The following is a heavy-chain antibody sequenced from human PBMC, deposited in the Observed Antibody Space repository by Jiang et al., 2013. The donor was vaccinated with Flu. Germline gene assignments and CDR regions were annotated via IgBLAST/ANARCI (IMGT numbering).Heavy chain of an antibody. CDR1: GGTFSNYA. J-gene: IGHJ6*04. V-gene: IGHV1-69*01. Sequence: GAEVKKPGSSVRVSCRASGGTFSNYAVNWVRQAPGQGLEWMGGIIPIFGTTNYAQKFQGRVTISADDSTTTVFMELRSLRSEDTAVYYCATSGSGSNYYGTDVWGRGTTVTVSS. CDR2: IIPIFGTT. D-gene: IGHD3-10*01. CDR3: ATSGSGSNYYGTDV.